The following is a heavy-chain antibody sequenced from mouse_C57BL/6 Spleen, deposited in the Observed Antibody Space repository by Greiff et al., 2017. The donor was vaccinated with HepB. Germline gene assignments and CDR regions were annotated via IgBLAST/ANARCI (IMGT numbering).Heavy chain of an antibody. CDR1: GYSFTGYF. CDR2: INPYNGDT. Sequence: EVQLQQSGPELVKPGDSVKISCKASGYSFTGYFMNWVMQSHGKSLEWIGRINPYNGDTFYNQKFKGKATLTVDKSSSTAHMELRSLTSEDSAVYYCARDYYGSSQAWFAYWGQGTLVTVSA. J-gene: IGHJ3*01. CDR3: ARDYYGSSQAWFAY. V-gene: IGHV1-20*01. D-gene: IGHD1-1*01.